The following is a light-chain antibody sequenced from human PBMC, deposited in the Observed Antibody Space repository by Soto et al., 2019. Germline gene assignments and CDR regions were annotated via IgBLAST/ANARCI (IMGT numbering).Light chain of an antibody. J-gene: IGKJ4*01. Sequence: DFQLTQSPSSLSASVGDRVTITCRSSQSVTTYLNWYQQKPGKAPKLLIYVASVLQTGVPCRFSRSGSGTNFSLTIDGLQPEDVATYFCQQTYSIPPLTVGGGTRVEIK. CDR2: VAS. CDR1: QSVTTY. V-gene: IGKV1-39*01. CDR3: QQTYSIPPLT.